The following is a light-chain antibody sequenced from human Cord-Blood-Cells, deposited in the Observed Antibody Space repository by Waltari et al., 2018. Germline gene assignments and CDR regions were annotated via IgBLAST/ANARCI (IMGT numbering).Light chain of an antibody. CDR3: QQYNSYWT. CDR2: DAS. V-gene: IGKV1-5*01. J-gene: IGKJ1*01. Sequence: DIQMTQSPYTLSASVGERVTITCRASQSISSWLAWYQQKPGKAPKLLIYDASSLESGVPSRFSGSGSGTEFTLTISSLQPDDFATYYCQQYNSYWTFGQGTKVEIK. CDR1: QSISSW.